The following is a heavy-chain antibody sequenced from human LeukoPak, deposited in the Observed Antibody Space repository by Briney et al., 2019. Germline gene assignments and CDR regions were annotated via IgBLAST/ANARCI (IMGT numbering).Heavy chain of an antibody. Sequence: GGSLRLSCAASGFSFDDFAMHWVRQVPGKGLEWVSIISWDGNTKYYADSVKGRFTTSRENNRNFVYLQMNSLRTEDTAFYYCAKNFRSYYDSSGDPGNWFDSRGQGTLVTVSS. J-gene: IGHJ5*01. CDR3: AKNFRSYYDSSGDPGNWFDS. D-gene: IGHD3-22*01. CDR2: ISWDGNTK. CDR1: GFSFDDFA. V-gene: IGHV3-43D*04.